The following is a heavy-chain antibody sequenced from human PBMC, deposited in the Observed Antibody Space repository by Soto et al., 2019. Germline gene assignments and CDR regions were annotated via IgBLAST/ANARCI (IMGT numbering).Heavy chain of an antibody. CDR2: IYYSGST. V-gene: IGHV4-39*01. CDR3: ARHEYSSSWTRPANWFDP. J-gene: IGHJ5*02. Sequence: PSETLSLTCTVSGGSISSSSYYWGWIRQPPGKGLEWIGSIYYSGSTYYNPSLKSRVTISVDTSKNQFSLKLSSVTAADTAVYYCARHEYSSSWTRPANWFDPWGQGTLVTVSS. CDR1: GGSISSSSYY. D-gene: IGHD6-13*01.